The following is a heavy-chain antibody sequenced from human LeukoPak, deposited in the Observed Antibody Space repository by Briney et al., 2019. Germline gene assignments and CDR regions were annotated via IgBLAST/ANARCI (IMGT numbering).Heavy chain of an antibody. V-gene: IGHV3-23*01. CDR1: GFAFGVHA. CDR3: AKDWTPHNRVYDCFDF. J-gene: IGHJ4*02. D-gene: IGHD3-16*01. Sequence: GGSLRLSCAASGFAFGVHAMSWVRQAPGKGPEWVARIGSGADLFYAESVKGRFTISRDDPRNTLWLQMNSLRAEDTALYYCAKDWTPHNRVYDCFDFWGQGTQVTVSS. CDR2: IGSGADL.